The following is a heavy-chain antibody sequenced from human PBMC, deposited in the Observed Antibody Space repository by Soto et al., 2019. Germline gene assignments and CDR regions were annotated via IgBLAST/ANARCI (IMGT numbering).Heavy chain of an antibody. D-gene: IGHD6-6*01. Sequence: SETLSLTCAVYGGSFSGYYWSWIRQPPGKGLEWIGEINHSGSTNYNPSLKSRVTISVDTSKNQFSLKLSSVTAADTAVYYCARGRPRSSSSDYWGQGTLVTVSS. V-gene: IGHV4-34*01. CDR3: ARGRPRSSSSDY. CDR2: INHSGST. J-gene: IGHJ4*02. CDR1: GGSFSGYY.